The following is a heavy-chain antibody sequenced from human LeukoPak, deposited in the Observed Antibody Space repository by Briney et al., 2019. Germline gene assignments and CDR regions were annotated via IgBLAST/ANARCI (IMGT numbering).Heavy chain of an antibody. CDR2: ISYDGSNK. CDR3: ARGTMFPYYFDY. J-gene: IGHJ4*02. D-gene: IGHD3-10*02. CDR1: GFTFSSYV. V-gene: IGHV3-30*04. Sequence: GGSLRLSCAASGFTFSSYVIHWVRQAPGKGLEWVAVISYDGSNKYYADSVKGRFTISRDNSKNTLYLQMNSLRAEDTAVYYCARGTMFPYYFDYWGQGSLVTVSS.